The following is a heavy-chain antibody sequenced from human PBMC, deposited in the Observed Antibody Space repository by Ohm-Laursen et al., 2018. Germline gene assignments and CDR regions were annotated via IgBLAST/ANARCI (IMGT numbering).Heavy chain of an antibody. D-gene: IGHD4/OR15-4a*01. Sequence: PSDTLSLTCVVYAGSFSDYSWSWIRQPPGKGLEWIGEINHRGSTNYNPSLKSRVTISVDTSKDQFSLRLTSVTAADTAVYYCARGDYHYYYYGLDVWGQGTTVTVSS. V-gene: IGHV4-34*01. CDR2: INHRGST. J-gene: IGHJ6*02. CDR3: ARGDYHYYYYGLDV. CDR1: AGSFSDYS.